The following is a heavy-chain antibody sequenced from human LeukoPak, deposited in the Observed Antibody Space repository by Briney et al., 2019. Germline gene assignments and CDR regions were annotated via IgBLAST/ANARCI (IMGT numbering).Heavy chain of an antibody. Sequence: TSEPLSLTCAVYGGSFSGYYWSWIRQPPGKGLEWIGEFNHSGSTNYNPSLKSRVTISVDTSKNQFSLKLSSVTAADTAVYYCARASIAVAGKTYYYYYMDVWGKGTTVTVSS. CDR1: GGSFSGYY. J-gene: IGHJ6*03. V-gene: IGHV4-34*01. D-gene: IGHD6-19*01. CDR3: ARASIAVAGKTYYYYYMDV. CDR2: FNHSGST.